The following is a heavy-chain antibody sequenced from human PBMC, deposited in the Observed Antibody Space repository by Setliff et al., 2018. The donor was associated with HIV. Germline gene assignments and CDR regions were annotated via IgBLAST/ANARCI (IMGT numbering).Heavy chain of an antibody. CDR1: GGNFSTYG. V-gene: IGHV1-69*13. J-gene: IGHJ5*01. CDR2: IIPLFNKS. CDR3: ARDRFSSRGTCYDPNWFDP. D-gene: IGHD2-15*01. Sequence: SVKVSCKASGGNFSTYGISWVRQAPGQGLEWMGGIIPLFNKSNNAQKFQVRVTITADESTSTAYMDLKSLRSEDSAVSYCARDRFSSRGTCYDPNWFDPWGQGTLFTVSS.